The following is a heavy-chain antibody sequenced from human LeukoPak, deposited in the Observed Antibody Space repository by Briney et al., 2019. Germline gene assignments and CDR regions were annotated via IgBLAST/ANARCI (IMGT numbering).Heavy chain of an antibody. Sequence: SETLSLTCTVSGGSISSSSYYWGWIRQPPGKGLEWIGSIYYSGSTYYNPSLKSRVTISVDTSKNQFSLKLSSVTAADTAVYYCARLVSLVRGVITPHYYYYMDVWGKGTTVTISS. V-gene: IGHV4-39*07. CDR1: GGSISSSSYY. D-gene: IGHD3-10*01. CDR2: IYYSGST. CDR3: ARLVSLVRGVITPHYYYYMDV. J-gene: IGHJ6*03.